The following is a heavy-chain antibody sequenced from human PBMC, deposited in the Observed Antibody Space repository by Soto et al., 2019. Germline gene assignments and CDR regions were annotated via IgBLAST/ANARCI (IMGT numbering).Heavy chain of an antibody. CDR3: ARGHSSGYLLGY. CDR1: GGSISSYY. D-gene: IGHD3-22*01. Sequence: PSETLSLTCTVSGGSISSYYWSWIRQPPGKGLEWIGYIYYSGSTNYNPSLKSRVTISVDTSKNQFSLKLSSVTAADTAVYYCARGHSSGYLLGYWGQGTLVTVSS. J-gene: IGHJ4*02. V-gene: IGHV4-59*01. CDR2: IYYSGST.